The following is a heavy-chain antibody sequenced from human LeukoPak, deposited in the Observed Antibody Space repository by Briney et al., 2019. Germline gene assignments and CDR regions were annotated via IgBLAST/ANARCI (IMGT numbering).Heavy chain of an antibody. D-gene: IGHD3-22*01. CDR1: GGSISSSSYY. J-gene: IGHJ5*02. Sequence: PSETLSLTCTVSGGSISSSSYYWGWIRQPPGKGLEWIGSIYYSGSTYYNPSLKSRVTISVDTSKNQFSLKLSSVTAADTAVYYCARSITMIVTFDPWGQGTLVTVSS. CDR2: IYYSGST. V-gene: IGHV4-39*01. CDR3: ARSITMIVTFDP.